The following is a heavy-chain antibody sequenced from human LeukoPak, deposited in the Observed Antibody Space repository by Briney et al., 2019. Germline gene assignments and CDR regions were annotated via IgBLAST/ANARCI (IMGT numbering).Heavy chain of an antibody. Sequence: PSETLSLTCTVSGGSISRSSYYWGWIRQPPGKGLEWTGSIYYSGNTYYNPSLKSRVTISVDTSKNQFSLKLSSVTAADTAVYYCARHPGRFCSSTSCPNWFDPWGQGTLVTVSS. D-gene: IGHD2-2*01. CDR1: GGSISRSSYY. J-gene: IGHJ5*02. V-gene: IGHV4-39*01. CDR3: ARHPGRFCSSTSCPNWFDP. CDR2: IYYSGNT.